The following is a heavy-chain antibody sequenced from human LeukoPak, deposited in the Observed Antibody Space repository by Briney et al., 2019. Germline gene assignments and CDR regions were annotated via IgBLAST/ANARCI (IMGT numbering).Heavy chain of an antibody. CDR1: GFTFSILD. J-gene: IGHJ4*02. Sequence: QPGGSLRLSCAASGFTFSILDVSWVRQAPGKGLEWVSAISGNGGRTYYADSVKGRFTISRDNSKNTLYLQMNSLRAEDTAVYYCARDWAYDYVWGSFNPPQLRSSYFDYWGQGTLVTVSS. CDR3: ARDWAYDYVWGSFNPPQLRSSYFDY. CDR2: ISGNGGRT. V-gene: IGHV3-23*01. D-gene: IGHD3-16*01.